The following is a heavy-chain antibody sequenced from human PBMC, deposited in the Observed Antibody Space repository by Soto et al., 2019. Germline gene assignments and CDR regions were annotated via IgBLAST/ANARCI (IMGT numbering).Heavy chain of an antibody. V-gene: IGHV3-23*01. CDR2: ITGSGENT. CDR3: AKVSLGATTITDFYYYGMDV. J-gene: IGHJ6*02. CDR1: GFTFDNYA. D-gene: IGHD1-26*01. Sequence: GGSLRLSCAASGFTFDNYAMNWVRQAPGKGLEWVSGITGSGENTYYADSVKGRFTISRDNSKNTLYVQLNSLRVEGTAIYYCAKVSLGATTITDFYYYGMDVWGQGTMVTVSS.